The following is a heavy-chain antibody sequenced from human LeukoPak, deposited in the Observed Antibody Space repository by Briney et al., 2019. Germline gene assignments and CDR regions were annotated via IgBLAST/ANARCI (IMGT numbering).Heavy chain of an antibody. Sequence: GGSLRLSCAASGFTFSDFWMHWVRQAPGKGLVWVSRINSGGTVTNYADSVKGRLTISRDNAKNSLYLQMNSLRAEDTAVYYCASERTSSGYTMEEGVDWYFDLWGRGTLVTVSS. CDR2: INSGGTVT. CDR3: ASERTSSGYTMEEGVDWYFDL. D-gene: IGHD6-19*01. V-gene: IGHV3-74*01. J-gene: IGHJ2*01. CDR1: GFTFSDFW.